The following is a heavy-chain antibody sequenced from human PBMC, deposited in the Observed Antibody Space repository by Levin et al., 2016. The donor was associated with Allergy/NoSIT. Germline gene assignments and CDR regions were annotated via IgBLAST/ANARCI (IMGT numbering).Heavy chain of an antibody. V-gene: IGHV5-51*01. CDR2: IYPGDSDT. J-gene: IGHJ6*02. Sequence: GGSLRLSCKGSGYSFTSYWIGWVRQMPGKGLEWMGIIYPGDSDTRYSPSFQGQVTISADKSISTAYLQWSSLKASDTAMYYCARRGYTVLYGMDVWGQGTTVTVSS. D-gene: IGHD5/OR15-5a*01. CDR1: GYSFTSYW. CDR3: ARRGYTVLYGMDV.